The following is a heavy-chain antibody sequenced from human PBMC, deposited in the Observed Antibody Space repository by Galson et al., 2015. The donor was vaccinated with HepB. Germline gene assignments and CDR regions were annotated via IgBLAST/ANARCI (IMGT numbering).Heavy chain of an antibody. V-gene: IGHV1-69*13. CDR3: ARGLVRPDNWFDP. CDR2: IIPIFGTA. Sequence: SVKVSCKASGGTFSSYAINWVRQAPGQGLEWMGGIIPIFGTANYAQKFQGRVTITADESTSTAYMELSSLRSEDTAVYYCARGLVRPDNWFDPWGQGTLVTVSS. D-gene: IGHD3-9*01. CDR1: GGTFSSYA. J-gene: IGHJ5*02.